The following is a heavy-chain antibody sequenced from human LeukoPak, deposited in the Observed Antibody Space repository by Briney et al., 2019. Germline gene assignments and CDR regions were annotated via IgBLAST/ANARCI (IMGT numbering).Heavy chain of an antibody. D-gene: IGHD3-22*01. CDR3: ASGDYDSSGYYYLSRDY. Sequence: GGSLILSCAASVFIFSSYWIHWVRQAPWKGLVWVSLMNSDGSSTSYADSVKGRFTISRDNAKNTLYLQMNSLRAEDTAVYYCASGDYDSSGYYYLSRDYWGQGTLVTVSS. V-gene: IGHV3-74*01. J-gene: IGHJ4*02. CDR1: VFIFSSYW. CDR2: MNSDGSST.